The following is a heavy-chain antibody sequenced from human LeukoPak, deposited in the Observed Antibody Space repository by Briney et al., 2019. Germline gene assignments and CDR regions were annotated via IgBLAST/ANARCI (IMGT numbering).Heavy chain of an antibody. J-gene: IGHJ5*02. CDR1: GFTFSSYG. V-gene: IGHV3-30*02. D-gene: IGHD3-3*01. CDR2: IRYDGSNK. CDR3: AKDSWIFGVVINGWFDP. Sequence: GGSLRLSCAASGFTFSSYGMHWVRQAPGKGLEWVAFIRYDGSNKYYADSVKGRFTISRDNSKNTLYLQMNSLRAEDTAVYYCAKDSWIFGVVINGWFDPWGQGTLVTVSS.